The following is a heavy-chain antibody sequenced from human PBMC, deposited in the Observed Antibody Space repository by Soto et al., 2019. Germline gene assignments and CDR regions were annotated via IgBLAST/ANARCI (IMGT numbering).Heavy chain of an antibody. J-gene: IGHJ5*02. D-gene: IGHD1-7*01. CDR2: IYHSGST. V-gene: IGHV4-30-2*01. CDR3: ARGVTVTPQWFDP. CDR1: GGSISSGGYS. Sequence: PSETLSLTCAVSGGSISSGGYSWSWIRQPPGKGLEWIGYIYHSGSTYYNPSLKSRVTISVDRSKNQFSLKLSSVTAADTAVYYCARGVTVTPQWFDPWGQCTLVTVSS.